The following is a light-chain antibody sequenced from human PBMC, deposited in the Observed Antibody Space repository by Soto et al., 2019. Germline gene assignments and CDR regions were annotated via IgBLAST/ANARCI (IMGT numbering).Light chain of an antibody. Sequence: QSVLTQPPSASGSPGQSVTISCIGTSSDVGGYNYVSWYQQHPGKAPKLMIYEVSKRPSGVPDRFSGSKSGNTASLAVSGIQAEDEADYYCSSYAASNNLGVFGGGTQLTVL. CDR3: SSYAASNNLGV. CDR1: SSDVGGYNY. CDR2: EVS. V-gene: IGLV2-8*01. J-gene: IGLJ2*01.